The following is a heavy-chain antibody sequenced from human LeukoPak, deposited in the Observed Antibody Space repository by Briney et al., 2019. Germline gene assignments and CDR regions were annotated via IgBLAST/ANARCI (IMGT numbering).Heavy chain of an antibody. CDR1: GFTFSSYS. D-gene: IGHD1-26*01. J-gene: IGHJ5*02. Sequence: GGSLRLSCAASGFTFSSYSMNWVRQAPGKGLEWVSSISSSSSYIYYADSVKGRFTISRDNAKNSLYLQMNSLRAEDTAVYYCARGDTLPGGLDPWGQGTLVTASS. CDR2: ISSSSSYI. CDR3: ARGDTLPGGLDP. V-gene: IGHV3-21*01.